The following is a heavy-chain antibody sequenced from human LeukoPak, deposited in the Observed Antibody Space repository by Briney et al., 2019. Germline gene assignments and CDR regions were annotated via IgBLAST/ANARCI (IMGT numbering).Heavy chain of an antibody. Sequence: PSETLSLTCTVSGGSISSSGYYWGWIRQPPGKGLEWIGSIYYSGSTYYNPSLKSRVTISVDTSKNQFSLKLSSVTAADTAVYYCSMTTVTTPHLSLLDYWGQGTLVTVSS. J-gene: IGHJ4*02. V-gene: IGHV4-39*07. D-gene: IGHD4-17*01. CDR1: GGSISSSGYY. CDR3: SMTTVTTPHLSLLDY. CDR2: IYYSGST.